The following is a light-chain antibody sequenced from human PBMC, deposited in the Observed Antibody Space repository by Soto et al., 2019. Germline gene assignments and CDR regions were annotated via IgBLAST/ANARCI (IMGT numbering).Light chain of an antibody. J-gene: IGKJ1*01. CDR1: QSISNY. V-gene: IGKV1-6*01. CDR3: LPDYNYPQT. Sequence: IQRTQAPCSLSAAVVDRFAVPRRTSQSISNYLNWYQQKTGKAPKLLIYTASSLPSGVPSRFSGSGSGTAFTLPIRSLQPEDFATYYCLPDYNYPQTLGPGTKVDI. CDR2: TAS.